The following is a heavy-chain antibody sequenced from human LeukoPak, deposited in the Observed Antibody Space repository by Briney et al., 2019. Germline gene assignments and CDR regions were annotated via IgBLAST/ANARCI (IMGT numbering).Heavy chain of an antibody. CDR2: IYYSGST. Sequence: PSETLSLTCTVSGGSISSYYWSWIRQPPGKGLEWIGYIYYSGSTNYNPSLKSRVTISVDTSKNQLSLKLSSVTAADTAVYYCARLEIGSYGPIDYWGQGTLVTVSS. V-gene: IGHV4-59*08. CDR3: ARLEIGSYGPIDY. J-gene: IGHJ4*02. D-gene: IGHD3-10*01. CDR1: GGSISSYY.